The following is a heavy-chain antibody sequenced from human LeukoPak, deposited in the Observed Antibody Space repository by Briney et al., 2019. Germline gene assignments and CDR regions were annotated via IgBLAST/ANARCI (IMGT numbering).Heavy chain of an antibody. Sequence: GGSLSLSCAASGFTFSTNWMSWVRQAPGKGLVWVANIKQDGSEKYYVDSVKGRFTISRDNAKNSLFLQMNSLRAEDTAIYYCARDTYGGYDYWGQGTLVTVSS. CDR3: ARDTYGGYDY. CDR2: IKQDGSEK. V-gene: IGHV3-7*01. J-gene: IGHJ4*02. D-gene: IGHD5-12*01. CDR1: GFTFSTNW.